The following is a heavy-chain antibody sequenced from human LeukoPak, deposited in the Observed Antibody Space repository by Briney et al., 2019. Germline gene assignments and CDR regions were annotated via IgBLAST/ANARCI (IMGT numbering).Heavy chain of an antibody. D-gene: IGHD3-10*01. Sequence: GASVKVSCKASGYTFTGYYMHWVRQAPGQGLEWMGWINPNSGGTNYAQKFQGRVTMTRDTSISTAYMELSRLRSEDTAVYYCARGAQWARGSVWFDPWGQGTLVTVSS. V-gene: IGHV1-2*02. CDR3: ARGAQWARGSVWFDP. J-gene: IGHJ5*02. CDR2: INPNSGGT. CDR1: GYTFTGYY.